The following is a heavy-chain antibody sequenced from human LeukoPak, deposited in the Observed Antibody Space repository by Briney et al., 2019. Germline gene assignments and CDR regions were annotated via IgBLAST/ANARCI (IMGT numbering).Heavy chain of an antibody. Sequence: PSEALSLTCTVSGGSISSSSYYWGWIRQPPGKGLEWIGTIYYSGSTYCNPSLKSRVTISVDTSKNQFSLKLSSVTAADTAVYYCASGSSLWFGESWGQGTLVTVSS. CDR1: GGSISSSSYY. CDR2: IYYSGST. V-gene: IGHV4-39*07. J-gene: IGHJ5*02. D-gene: IGHD3-10*01. CDR3: ASGSSLWFGES.